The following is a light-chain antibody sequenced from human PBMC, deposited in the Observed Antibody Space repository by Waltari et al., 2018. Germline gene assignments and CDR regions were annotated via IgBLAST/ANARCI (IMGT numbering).Light chain of an antibody. V-gene: IGLV1-40*01. J-gene: IGLJ1*01. Sequence: QSVLTQPPSVSGAPGQRVTISCTGSNSNIGAGYDVHWYQQLPTKAPKLLFFANHNRHSWVPDRFSGSSAGPSASRASTGLQAAGEADYYCLSYEISLSHSVFGTGPKVSVL. CDR3: LSYEISLSHSV. CDR1: NSNIGAGYD. CDR2: ANH.